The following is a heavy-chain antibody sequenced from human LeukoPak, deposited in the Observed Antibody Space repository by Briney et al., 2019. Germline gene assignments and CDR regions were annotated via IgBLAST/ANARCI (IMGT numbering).Heavy chain of an antibody. CDR1: GASIFTYY. Sequence: KPSETLSLTCTVSGASIFTYYWSWIRQPPGEGLEYIGDIHYSGTTNYSPSLKSRVTISVDTSKNQFSLKLRSVTAADMAVYYCASDGNNRGPFDYWGQGTLVTVSS. J-gene: IGHJ4*02. CDR2: IHYSGTT. D-gene: IGHD4-23*01. CDR3: ASDGNNRGPFDY. V-gene: IGHV4-59*12.